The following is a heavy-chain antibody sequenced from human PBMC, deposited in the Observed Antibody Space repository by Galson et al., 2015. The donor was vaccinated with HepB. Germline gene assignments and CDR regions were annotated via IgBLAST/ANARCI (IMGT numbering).Heavy chain of an antibody. CDR2: ISGSGGST. D-gene: IGHD3-10*01. Sequence: LRLSCAASGFTFSSYAMSWVRQAPGKGLEWVSAISGSGGSTYYADSVKGRFTISRDNSKNTLYLQMNSLRAEDTAVYYCAKDHAVRGVIDGMDVWGQGTTVTVSS. CDR1: GFTFSSYA. V-gene: IGHV3-23*01. CDR3: AKDHAVRGVIDGMDV. J-gene: IGHJ6*02.